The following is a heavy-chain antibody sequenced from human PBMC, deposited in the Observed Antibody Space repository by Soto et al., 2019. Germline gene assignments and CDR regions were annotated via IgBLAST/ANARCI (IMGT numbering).Heavy chain of an antibody. CDR1: GFTFNNYA. CDR3: AKGRGGSGSLTPRVDF. CDR2: ISGGGDTI. V-gene: IGHV3-23*01. Sequence: EVQLLESGGGLVQPGGSLRLSCAASGFTFNNYAMTWVRQAPGKGLEWVSDISGGGDTISYADSVKGRFTVSRDGSKNTMYLQMSSLRAEDTAVYYCAKGRGGSGSLTPRVDFWGQGTLVTVSS. D-gene: IGHD3-10*01. J-gene: IGHJ4*02.